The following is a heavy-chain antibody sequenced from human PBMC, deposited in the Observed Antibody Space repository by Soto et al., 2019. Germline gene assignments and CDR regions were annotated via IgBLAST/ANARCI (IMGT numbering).Heavy chain of an antibody. Sequence: GGSLRLCCAASGFTFSSYAMSWVRQAPGKGLEWVSAISGSGGSTYYADSVKGRFTISRDNSKNTLYLQMNSLRAEDTAVYYCAKDSYDSSGMFDYWGQGTLVTVSS. J-gene: IGHJ4*02. CDR2: ISGSGGST. CDR1: GFTFSSYA. V-gene: IGHV3-23*01. CDR3: AKDSYDSSGMFDY. D-gene: IGHD3-22*01.